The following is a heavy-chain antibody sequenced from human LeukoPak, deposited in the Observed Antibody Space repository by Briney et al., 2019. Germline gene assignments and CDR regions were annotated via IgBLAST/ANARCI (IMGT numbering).Heavy chain of an antibody. CDR1: GGSISSSSYY. CDR2: IYYSGST. CDR3: ARDLVGATFFDY. D-gene: IGHD1-26*01. J-gene: IGHJ4*02. Sequence: SETLSLTCTVSGGSISSSSYYWGWIRQPPGKGLEWIGSIYYSGSTYYNPSLKSRVTISVDTSKNQFSLKLSSVTAADTAMYYCARDLVGATFFDYWGQGTLVTVSS. V-gene: IGHV4-39*07.